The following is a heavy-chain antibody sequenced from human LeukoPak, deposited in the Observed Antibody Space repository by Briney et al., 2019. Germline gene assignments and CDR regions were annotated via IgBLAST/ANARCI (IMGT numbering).Heavy chain of an antibody. CDR1: GFTFSTYS. J-gene: IGHJ4*02. CDR2: ISYVGSNK. V-gene: IGHV3-30-3*01. D-gene: IGHD6-19*01. Sequence: GKSLRLSCAAPGFTFSTYSMHWVRQAPGKGLEWVAVISYVGSNKYYADSVKGRFTISRDDSKKTLYLQMNSVRVEDTAMYYCARVHSSGWYSIDYWGRGTLVTVSS. CDR3: ARVHSSGWYSIDY.